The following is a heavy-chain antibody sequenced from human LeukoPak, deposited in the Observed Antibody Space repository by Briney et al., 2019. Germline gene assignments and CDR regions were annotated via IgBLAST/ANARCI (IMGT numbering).Heavy chain of an antibody. CDR2: IIPILSIA. Sequence: SVKVSCKASGGTFSSYAISWVRQAPGQGLEWMGRIIPILSIANYAQKFQGRVTITTDKSTSTAYMELSSLRSEDTAVYYCARDRWSSGWYDVYYYYGMDVWGQGTTVTVSS. CDR1: GGTFSSYA. V-gene: IGHV1-69*04. D-gene: IGHD6-19*01. CDR3: ARDRWSSGWYDVYYYYGMDV. J-gene: IGHJ6*02.